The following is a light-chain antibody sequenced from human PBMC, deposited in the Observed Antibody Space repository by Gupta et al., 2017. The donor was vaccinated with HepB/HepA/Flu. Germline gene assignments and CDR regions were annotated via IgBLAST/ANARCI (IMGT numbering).Light chain of an antibody. Sequence: EIVLTQSPAPLSLSPGERATLSCRASQSVSSYLAWYQQKPGQAPRLLIYDASNRATGIPARFSGSGSGTDFTLTINSLEPEDFAVYYCQQRSSWPQTFGQGTKVEIK. J-gene: IGKJ1*01. CDR2: DAS. CDR3: QQRSSWPQT. V-gene: IGKV3-11*01. CDR1: QSVSSY.